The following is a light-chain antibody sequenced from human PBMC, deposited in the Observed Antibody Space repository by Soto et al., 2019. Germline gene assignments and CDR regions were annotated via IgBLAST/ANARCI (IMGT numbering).Light chain of an antibody. CDR3: HQSHSVPNT. J-gene: IGKJ2*01. Sequence: DIQMTQSPSSLSASVGDTVTITCRASENISRYLNWYQQTVGKAPRLLIYAASSLQSVVPSRFSGSGSGTDFSLTITSLQPEDFATYYCHQSHSVPNTFGQGTKVDIK. CDR2: AAS. CDR1: ENISRY. V-gene: IGKV1-39*01.